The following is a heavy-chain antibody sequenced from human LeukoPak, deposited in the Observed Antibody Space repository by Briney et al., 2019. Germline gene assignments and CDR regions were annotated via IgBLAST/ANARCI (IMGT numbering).Heavy chain of an antibody. CDR2: IIPIFGTA. V-gene: IGHV1-69*13. CDR3: ASQWIQLWLSPDWYFDL. Sequence: SVKVSCKASGGTFSSYAISWVRQAPGQGLEWMGGIIPIFGTANYAQKFQGRVTITADESTSTAYMELSSLRSEDTAVYYCASQWIQLWLSPDWYFDLWGRGTLVTVSS. CDR1: GGTFSSYA. J-gene: IGHJ2*01. D-gene: IGHD5-18*01.